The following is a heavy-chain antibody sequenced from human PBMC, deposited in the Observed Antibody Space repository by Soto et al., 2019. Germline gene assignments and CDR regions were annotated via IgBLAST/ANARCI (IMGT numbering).Heavy chain of an antibody. CDR1: GFTFSSYG. D-gene: IGHD3-3*01. Sequence: QVQLVESGGGVVQPGRSLRLSCAASGFTFSSYGMHWVRQAPGKGLEWVAVIWYDGSNKYYADSVKGRFTISRDNSKNTLYLQMNSLRAEDTAVYYCAREYDIWSGNSDYWGQGTLVTVSS. J-gene: IGHJ4*02. CDR3: AREYDIWSGNSDY. CDR2: IWYDGSNK. V-gene: IGHV3-33*01.